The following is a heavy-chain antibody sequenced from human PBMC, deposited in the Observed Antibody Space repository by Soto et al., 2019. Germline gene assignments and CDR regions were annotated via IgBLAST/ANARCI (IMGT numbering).Heavy chain of an antibody. Sequence: AGGAPRLSCAAPWFTFSSYSMKWVPQAPGKGLEWVSYISSSSSTIYYADSVKGRFTISRDNAKNSLYLQMNSLRAEDTAVYYCARDELGGPFYYWGQGTLVTVSS. D-gene: IGHD3-16*01. CDR2: ISSSSSTI. J-gene: IGHJ4*02. CDR1: WFTFSSYS. V-gene: IGHV3-48*01. CDR3: ARDELGGPFYY.